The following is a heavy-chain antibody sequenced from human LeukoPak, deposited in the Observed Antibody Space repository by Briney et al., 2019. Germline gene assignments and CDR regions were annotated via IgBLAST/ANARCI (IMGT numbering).Heavy chain of an antibody. CDR1: GASVSGYY. V-gene: IGHV4-34*01. D-gene: IGHD2-2*02. CDR2: INHSGST. CDR3: ARGLRRPCSSASCYTNYYYGMDV. Sequence: SETLSLTCAVYGASVSGYYWGWIRQPPGKGREWIGEINHSGSTNYNPSPKSRATTSVDTSKNQFSLKLSSVTAADTAVYYCARGLRRPCSSASCYTNYYYGMDVWGQGTTVTVSS. J-gene: IGHJ6*02.